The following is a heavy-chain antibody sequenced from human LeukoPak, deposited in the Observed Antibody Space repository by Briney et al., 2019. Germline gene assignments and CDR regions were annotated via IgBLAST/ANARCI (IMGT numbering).Heavy chain of an antibody. V-gene: IGHV3-9*01. CDR3: ARGRGWVAVAGNWFDP. D-gene: IGHD6-19*01. CDR2: ISWNSGSI. Sequence: QPGRSLRLSCAASGFTFDDYAMHWVREAPGKGLEWVSGISWNSGSIGYADSVKGRFTISRDNAKNSLYLQMNSLRAEDTAVYYCARGRGWVAVAGNWFDPWGQGTLVTVSS. CDR1: GFTFDDYA. J-gene: IGHJ5*02.